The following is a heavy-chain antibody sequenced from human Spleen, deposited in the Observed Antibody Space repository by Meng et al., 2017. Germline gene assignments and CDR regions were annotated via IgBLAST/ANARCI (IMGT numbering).Heavy chain of an antibody. Sequence: QLQLVESGPGLVKPSETLSLTCTVSGGSISSSSYYWGWIRQPPGKGLEWIGSIYYSGSTYYNPSLKSRVTISVDTSKNQFSLKLSSVTAADTAVYYCARVGDIVVVPAASNWFDPWGQGTLVTVSS. CDR2: IYYSGST. CDR3: ARVGDIVVVPAASNWFDP. CDR1: GGSISSSSYY. D-gene: IGHD2-2*01. J-gene: IGHJ5*02. V-gene: IGHV4-39*07.